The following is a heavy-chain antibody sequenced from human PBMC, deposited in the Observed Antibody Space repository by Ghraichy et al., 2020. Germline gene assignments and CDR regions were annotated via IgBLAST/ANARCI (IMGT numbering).Heavy chain of an antibody. Sequence: SETLSLTCAVYGGSFSAYYWSWIRQPPGKGLEWIGEINHSGSTDYSPSLKRRVSISIDTSKNQFSLKLSSVTAADTAVYYCAREYLVPGAYDAFDIWGQGTVVTVSS. CDR2: INHSGST. CDR3: AREYLVPGAYDAFDI. J-gene: IGHJ3*02. V-gene: IGHV4-34*01. D-gene: IGHD2-2*01. CDR1: GGSFSAYY.